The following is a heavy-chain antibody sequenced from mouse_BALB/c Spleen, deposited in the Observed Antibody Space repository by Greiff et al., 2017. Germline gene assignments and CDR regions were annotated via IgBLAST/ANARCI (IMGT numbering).Heavy chain of an antibody. CDR1: GYSITSGYY. V-gene: IGHV3-6*02. Sequence: DVKLQESGPGLVKPSQSLSLTCSVTGYSITSGYYWNWIRQFPGNKLEWMGYISYDGSNNYNPSLKNRISITRDTSKNQFFLKLNSVTTEDTATYYCAREGTTVVDYFDYWGQGTTLTVSS. CDR2: ISYDGSN. D-gene: IGHD1-1*01. CDR3: AREGTTVVDYFDY. J-gene: IGHJ2*01.